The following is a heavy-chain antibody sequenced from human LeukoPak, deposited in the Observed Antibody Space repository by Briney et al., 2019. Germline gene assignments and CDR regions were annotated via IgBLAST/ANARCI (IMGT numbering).Heavy chain of an antibody. J-gene: IGHJ6*02. Sequence: ASVKVSCKVSGYTLTELSMHWVRQAPGKGLEWMGGFDPEDGETIYAQKFQGRVTMTEDTSTDTAYMELSSLRPEDTAVYYCATDSYGYLGRYYYYYGMDVWGQGTTVTVSS. V-gene: IGHV1-24*01. CDR1: GYTLTELS. CDR2: FDPEDGET. CDR3: ATDSYGYLGRYYYYYGMDV. D-gene: IGHD5-18*01.